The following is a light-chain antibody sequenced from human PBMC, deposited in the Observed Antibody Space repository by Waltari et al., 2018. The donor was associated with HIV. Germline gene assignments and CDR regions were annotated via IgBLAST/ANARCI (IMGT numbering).Light chain of an antibody. CDR1: QSIISNY. CDR3: QQRSNWPPRFT. J-gene: IGKJ3*01. Sequence: EIVLTQSPGTLSLSPGERATLSCRASQSIISNYLAWYQQKPGQAPRLLIYGASSRATGIPDRFSGSGSVTDFTLTISRLEPEDFAVYYCQQRSNWPPRFTFGPGTKVDI. CDR2: GAS. V-gene: IGKV3D-20*02.